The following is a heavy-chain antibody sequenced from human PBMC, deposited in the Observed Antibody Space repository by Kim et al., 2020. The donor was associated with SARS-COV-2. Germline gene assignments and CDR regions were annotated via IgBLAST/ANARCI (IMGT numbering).Heavy chain of an antibody. CDR1: GYSFTSYW. D-gene: IGHD3-10*01. Sequence: GESLKISCKGSGYSFTSYWIGWVRQMPGKGLEWMGIIYPGDSDTRYSPSFQGQVTISADKSISTAYLQWSSLKASDTAMYYCARPEDGSGKVEAGAFDIWGQGTMVTVSS. V-gene: IGHV5-51*01. CDR2: IYPGDSDT. CDR3: ARPEDGSGKVEAGAFDI. J-gene: IGHJ3*02.